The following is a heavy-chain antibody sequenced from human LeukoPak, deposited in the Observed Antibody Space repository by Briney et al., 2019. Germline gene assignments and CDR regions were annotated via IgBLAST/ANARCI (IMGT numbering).Heavy chain of an antibody. CDR1: GFTVSGNY. D-gene: IGHD3-10*01. Sequence: PGGSLRLSCAASGFTVSGNYMSWVRQAPGKGLEWVSIIYSGGSTYYADSVKGRFTISRDNSKNSLYLQMNSLRAEDTALYHCARDSMVRGVMFLGAWFDPWGQGTLVTVSS. CDR3: ARDSMVRGVMFLGAWFDP. J-gene: IGHJ5*02. CDR2: IYSGGST. V-gene: IGHV3-53*01.